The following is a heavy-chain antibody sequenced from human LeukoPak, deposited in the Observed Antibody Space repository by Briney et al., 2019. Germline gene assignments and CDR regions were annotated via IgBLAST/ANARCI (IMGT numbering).Heavy chain of an antibody. CDR3: AKDKQAAAAGLYYYGMDV. CDR2: ISGDGGTT. Sequence: PAGGSLRLSCAASGFTFDDYAMHWVRQAPGKGLEWVSLISGDGGTTYYADSLKGRFTISRDNSKNSLYLQMNSLRNEDTALYYCAKDKQAAAAGLYYYGMDVWGQGTTVTVSS. CDR1: GFTFDDYA. J-gene: IGHJ6*02. V-gene: IGHV3-43*02. D-gene: IGHD6-13*01.